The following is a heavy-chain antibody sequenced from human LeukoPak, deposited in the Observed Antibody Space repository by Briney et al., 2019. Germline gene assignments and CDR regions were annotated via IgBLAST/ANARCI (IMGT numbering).Heavy chain of an antibody. J-gene: IGHJ6*03. Sequence: SVKVSCKASGYTFTGYYMHWVRQAPGQGLEWMGGIIPIFGTANYAQKFQGRVTITADESTSTAYMELSSLRSEDTAVYYCARGSWGPYCSSTSCYGWDYYYYYMDVWGKGTTVTVSS. CDR2: IIPIFGTA. CDR1: GYTFTGYY. CDR3: ARGSWGPYCSSTSCYGWDYYYYYMDV. D-gene: IGHD2-2*01. V-gene: IGHV1-69*13.